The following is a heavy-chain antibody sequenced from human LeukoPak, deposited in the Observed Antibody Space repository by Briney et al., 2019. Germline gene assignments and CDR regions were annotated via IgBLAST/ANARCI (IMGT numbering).Heavy chain of an antibody. V-gene: IGHV1-3*01. Sequence: GATVNVSFKASGYTFTHYAVHWVRQAPGQRLEWMGWTNVANDYTESSQKFQDRFIITSDPSATTVYMELSSLRSEDTVVYYCARDDFSTYAGLNYFDYWGQGSLVTVSS. CDR1: GYTFTHYA. CDR2: TNVANDYT. J-gene: IGHJ4*02. D-gene: IGHD4-11*01. CDR3: ARDDFSTYAGLNYFDY.